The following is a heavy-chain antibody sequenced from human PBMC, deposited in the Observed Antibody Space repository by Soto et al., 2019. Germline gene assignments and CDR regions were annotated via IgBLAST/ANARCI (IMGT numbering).Heavy chain of an antibody. CDR2: ISGSGGST. CDR3: ATIYSGYDYFDY. V-gene: IGHV3-23*01. D-gene: IGHD5-12*01. J-gene: IGHJ4*02. Sequence: GSLRLSCAASGFTFSSYAMSWVRQAPGKGLEWVSAISGSGGSTYYADSVKGRFTISRDNSKNTLYLQMNSLRAEDTAVYYCATIYSGYDYFDYWGQGTLVTVSS. CDR1: GFTFSSYA.